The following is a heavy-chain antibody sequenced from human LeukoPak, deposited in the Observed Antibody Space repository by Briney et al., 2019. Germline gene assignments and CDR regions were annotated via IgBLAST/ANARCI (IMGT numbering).Heavy chain of an antibody. D-gene: IGHD3-22*01. CDR1: GGSISSGDYY. CDR3: ARYRDSSGYRDDAFDI. J-gene: IGHJ3*02. CDR2: IYYSGST. V-gene: IGHV4-30-4*08. Sequence: SQTLSLTCTVSGGSISSGDYYWSWIRQPPGKGLEWIGYIYYSGSTYYNPSLKSRVSISVDTSKNQFSLKLSSVTAADTAVYYCARYRDSSGYRDDAFDIWGQGTMVTVSS.